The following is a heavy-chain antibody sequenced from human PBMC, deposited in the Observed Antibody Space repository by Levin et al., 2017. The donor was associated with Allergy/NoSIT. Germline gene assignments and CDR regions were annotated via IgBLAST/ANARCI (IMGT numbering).Heavy chain of an antibody. J-gene: IGHJ4*02. Sequence: SETLSLTCTVSGGSLSSSSYYWSWIRQPPGKGLEWIGNIYYTGSAKYNPSLRSRVTISVDTSRNQFSLKLRSVTPADTAVYYCARVAGYSYGQNFDYWGQGTLVAVSS. CDR2: IYYTGSA. CDR3: ARVAGYSYGQNFDY. D-gene: IGHD5-18*01. CDR1: GGSLSSSSYY. V-gene: IGHV4-61*01.